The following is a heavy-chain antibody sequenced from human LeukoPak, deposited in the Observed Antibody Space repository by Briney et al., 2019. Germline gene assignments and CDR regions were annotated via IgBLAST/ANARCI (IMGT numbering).Heavy chain of an antibody. CDR3: ARDRGEMWYGKLFPWFDT. V-gene: IGHV1-2*02. J-gene: IGHJ5*02. D-gene: IGHD3-10*01. CDR1: GYTFTGYY. Sequence: ASVKVSCKASGYTFTGYYMHWVRQAPGQGLEWMGWINPNSGGTNYAQKFQGRVTMTRDTSISTAYMELGRLTSDDTAMYYCARDRGEMWYGKLFPWFDTWGQGTLVTVSS. CDR2: INPNSGGT.